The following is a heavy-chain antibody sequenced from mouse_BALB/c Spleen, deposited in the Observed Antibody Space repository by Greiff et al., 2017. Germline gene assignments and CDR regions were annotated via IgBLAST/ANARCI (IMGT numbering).Heavy chain of an antibody. CDR1: GFNIKDTY. CDR2: IDPANGNT. V-gene: IGHV14-3*02. J-gene: IGHJ4*01. D-gene: IGHD1-1*01. Sequence: EVQLQQSGAELVKPGASVKLSCTASGFNIKDTYMHWVKQRPEQGLEWIGRIDPANGNTKYDPKFQGKATITADTSSNTAYLQLSSLTSEDTAVYYCARDYGSSTYYYSMDYWGQGTSVTVSS. CDR3: ARDYGSSTYYYSMDY.